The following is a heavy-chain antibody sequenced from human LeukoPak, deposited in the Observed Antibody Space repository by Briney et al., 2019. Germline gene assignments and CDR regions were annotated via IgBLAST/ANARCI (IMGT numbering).Heavy chain of an antibody. J-gene: IGHJ4*02. Sequence: ASVKVSCKASGYTFTSYGISWVRQAPGQGLEWMGWISAYNGNTNYAQKLQGRVTMTTDTSTSTAYMELRSLRSDDTAVYYCARDRGIAVAGAPLNYWGQGTLVTVSS. D-gene: IGHD6-19*01. V-gene: IGHV1-18*01. CDR2: ISAYNGNT. CDR1: GYTFTSYG. CDR3: ARDRGIAVAGAPLNY.